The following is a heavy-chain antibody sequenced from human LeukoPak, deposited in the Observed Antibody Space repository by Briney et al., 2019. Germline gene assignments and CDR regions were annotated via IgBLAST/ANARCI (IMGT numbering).Heavy chain of an antibody. Sequence: GESLKISCKGSGYSFTSYWIGWVRQMPGKGLEWMGIIYPGDSDTRYSPSFQGQVTISADKSISTAYLQWSSLKASDTAVYYCARIGLLVVPAAIGLVNYYYMDVWGKGTTVTISS. CDR2: IYPGDSDT. CDR1: GYSFTSYW. CDR3: ARIGLLVVPAAIGLVNYYYMDV. D-gene: IGHD2-2*01. J-gene: IGHJ6*03. V-gene: IGHV5-51*01.